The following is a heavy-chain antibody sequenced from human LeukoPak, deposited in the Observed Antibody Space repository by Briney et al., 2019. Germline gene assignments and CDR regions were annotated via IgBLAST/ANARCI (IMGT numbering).Heavy chain of an antibody. Sequence: GESLKISCKASGYSFTGFWIAWARQMPGKGLEWMGIICPGDSDTRYSPSFQGQVTISADKSISTAYLQWSSLKASDTAMYYCARQISSIAARATDYWGQGTLVTVSS. V-gene: IGHV5-51*01. CDR2: ICPGDSDT. J-gene: IGHJ4*02. D-gene: IGHD6-6*01. CDR1: GYSFTGFW. CDR3: ARQISSIAARATDY.